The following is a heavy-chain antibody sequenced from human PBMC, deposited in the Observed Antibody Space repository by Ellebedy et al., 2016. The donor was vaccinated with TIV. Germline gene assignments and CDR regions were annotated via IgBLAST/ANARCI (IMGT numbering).Heavy chain of an antibody. J-gene: IGHJ5*02. CDR2: IYKDGGT. V-gene: IGHV3-66*01. CDR3: ARDPGGGGNYGDNWFDP. Sequence: GESLKISCAASGFTVNSYFMTWVRQAPGKGLEWVSIIYKDGGTSYTDSVLGRLTISRDNSENTLYLQMDSLRAEDTAVYYCARDPGGGGNYGDNWFDPWGQGTLVTVSS. D-gene: IGHD4-17*01. CDR1: GFTVNSYF.